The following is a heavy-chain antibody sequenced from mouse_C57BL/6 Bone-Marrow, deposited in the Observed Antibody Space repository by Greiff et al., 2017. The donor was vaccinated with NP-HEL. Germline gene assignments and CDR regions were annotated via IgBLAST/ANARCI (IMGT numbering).Heavy chain of an antibody. CDR1: GYAFTNYL. CDR3: ARGGITTVVGFDD. V-gene: IGHV1-54*01. Sequence: QVQLQQSGAELVRPGTSVKVSCKASGYAFTNYLIEWVKQRPGQGLAWIGVINPGSGGTNYNEQFKGKATLTADNSSSTAYMQLSSLTSEDSAVYFCARGGITTVVGFDDWGQGTTLTVSS. J-gene: IGHJ2*01. CDR2: INPGSGGT. D-gene: IGHD1-1*01.